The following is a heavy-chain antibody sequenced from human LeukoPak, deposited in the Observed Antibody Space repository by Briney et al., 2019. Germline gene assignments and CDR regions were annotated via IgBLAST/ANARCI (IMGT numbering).Heavy chain of an antibody. D-gene: IGHD3-22*01. CDR2: ISGGGGSV. J-gene: IGHJ4*03. CDR3: AKDIGRINAIVVAPGRGIDY. CDR1: GFTFSGHA. Sequence: GSLRLSCTASGFTFSGHAMNWVRQAPGKGLEWVSGISGGGGSVYYADSVKGRFIISRDNSRNTLYLQMNSLRAEDTAVYFCAKDIGRINAIVVAPGRGIDYWGQGTTVTVSS. V-gene: IGHV3-23*01.